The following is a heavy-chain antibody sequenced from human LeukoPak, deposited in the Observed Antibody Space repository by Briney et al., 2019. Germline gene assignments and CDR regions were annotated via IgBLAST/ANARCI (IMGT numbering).Heavy chain of an antibody. CDR2: LRNDDGST. D-gene: IGHD6-13*01. CDR3: ARGRAGGPDVFDM. Sequence: SGGSLRLSCAVSGFTFTSYWMHWVRQVPGKRLVWVARLRNDDGSTNYADSVKGRFTIPRDSAKNTLYLQMIALRDEDTAMYYCARGRAGGPDVFDMWGQGTMVTVSS. CDR1: GFTFTSYW. J-gene: IGHJ3*02. V-gene: IGHV3-74*01.